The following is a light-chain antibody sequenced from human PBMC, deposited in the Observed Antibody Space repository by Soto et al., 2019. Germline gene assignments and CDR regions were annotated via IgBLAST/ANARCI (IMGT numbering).Light chain of an antibody. CDR2: DVS. J-gene: IGLJ2*01. V-gene: IGLV2-14*01. CDR1: SSDVGRYNY. Sequence: QSALTQPASVSGSPGQSITISCTGTSSDVGRYNYVSWYQQHPGKAPKLIIYDVSYRPSGVSDRFSGSKSGNTASLTISGLQADDEADYYCSSYTGSSTSFGAGTKLTVL. CDR3: SSYTGSSTS.